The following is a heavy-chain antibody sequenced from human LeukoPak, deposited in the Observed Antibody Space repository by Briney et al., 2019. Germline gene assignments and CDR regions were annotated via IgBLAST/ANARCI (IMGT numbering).Heavy chain of an antibody. Sequence: EASVKVSCKASGYTFTSYGISWVRQAPGQGLEWMGWISAYNGNTNYAQKLQGRVTMTTDTSTSTAYMELRSLRSDDTAVYYCARVRVGAVAGAFDIWGQGTLVTVSS. V-gene: IGHV1-18*01. J-gene: IGHJ4*02. CDR1: GYTFTSYG. D-gene: IGHD1-26*01. CDR2: ISAYNGNT. CDR3: ARVRVGAVAGAFDI.